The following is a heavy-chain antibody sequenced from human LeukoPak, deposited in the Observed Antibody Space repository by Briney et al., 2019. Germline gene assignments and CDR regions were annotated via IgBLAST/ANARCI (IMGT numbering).Heavy chain of an antibody. Sequence: PSETLSLTCNVSGGSISSYYWSWIRRPARKGLEWIGRINTSGTSNYNPSLRSRVTMSVDTSKNQFSLNLTSVTAADTAVYYCAREGGGPTLLDPWVQGTLVTVSS. CDR1: GGSISSYY. J-gene: IGHJ5*02. CDR2: INTSGTS. CDR3: AREGGGPTLLDP. D-gene: IGHD3-16*01. V-gene: IGHV4-4*07.